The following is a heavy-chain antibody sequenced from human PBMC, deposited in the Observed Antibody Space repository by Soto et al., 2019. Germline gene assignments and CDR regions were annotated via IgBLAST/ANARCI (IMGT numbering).Heavy chain of an antibody. V-gene: IGHV1-18*01. Sequence: QVQLVQSGAEVKKPGGSVKVSCKPSGYTFTRYAISWVRQAPGQGLEWMGWINAYNGNTHYAQKLQGRVTMTTDTSTSTAYMELRSLRSDDTAVYYCARDVAYGLIDYWGQGTLVTVSS. CDR3: ARDVAYGLIDY. CDR1: GYTFTRYA. J-gene: IGHJ4*02. D-gene: IGHD4-17*01. CDR2: INAYNGNT.